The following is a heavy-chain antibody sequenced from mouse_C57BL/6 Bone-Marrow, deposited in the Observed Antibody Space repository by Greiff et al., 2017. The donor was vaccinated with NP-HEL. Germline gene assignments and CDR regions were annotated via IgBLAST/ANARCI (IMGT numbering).Heavy chain of an antibody. D-gene: IGHD1-1*01. V-gene: IGHV7-3*01. J-gene: IGHJ1*03. CDR3: ARTTTVVARYFDG. CDR2: IRNKANGYTT. CDR1: GFTFTDYY. Sequence: EVQLQESGGGLVQPGGSLSLSCAASGFTFTDYYMSWVRQPPGKALEWLGFIRNKANGYTTEYSASVKGRFTISRDNSQSILYLQMNALRAEDSATYYCARTTTVVARYFDGWGTGTTVTVSS.